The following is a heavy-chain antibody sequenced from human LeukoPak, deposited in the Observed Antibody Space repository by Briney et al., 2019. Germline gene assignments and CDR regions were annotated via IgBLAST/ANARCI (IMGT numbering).Heavy chain of an antibody. CDR3: ARNIYCSSTSCMFDP. V-gene: IGHV1-18*01. Sequence: GASVKVSCKASGYTFTDYGISWVRQAPGQGLEWMGWIINYNGNTNYAQNLQGRVTMTTDTSTSTAYMELRSLRSDDTAVYYCARNIYCSSTSCMFDPWGQGTLVTVSS. J-gene: IGHJ5*02. CDR2: IINYNGNT. D-gene: IGHD2-2*01. CDR1: GYTFTDYG.